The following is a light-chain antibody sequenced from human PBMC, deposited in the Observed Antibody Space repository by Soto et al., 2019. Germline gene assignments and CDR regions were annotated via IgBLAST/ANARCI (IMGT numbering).Light chain of an antibody. CDR1: QSISSN. V-gene: IGKV3-15*01. Sequence: EILMTQSPATLSVSPGERATLSCRASQSISSNLAWYHQKPGQSPRLLIYGASTRATGIPARFSGSGSGTDFTLTISSLQSEDFAVYYCQQYSHWPRTFGQGTKVDVK. J-gene: IGKJ1*01. CDR3: QQYSHWPRT. CDR2: GAS.